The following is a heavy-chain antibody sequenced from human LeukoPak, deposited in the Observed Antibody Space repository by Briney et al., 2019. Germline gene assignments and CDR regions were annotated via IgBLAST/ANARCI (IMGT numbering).Heavy chain of an antibody. CDR3: ARDDGTHFFDY. V-gene: IGHV3-23*01. CDR2: ISGSGDSR. Sequence: PGGSLRLSCAASGFTLSSYAMSWVRQAPGKGLEWVSAISGSGDSRYYADSVRGRLTISRDNSKNTLYLQMNSLRIEDTAVYYRARDDGTHFFDYWGQGTLVTVSS. J-gene: IGHJ4*02. CDR1: GFTLSSYA. D-gene: IGHD1-26*01.